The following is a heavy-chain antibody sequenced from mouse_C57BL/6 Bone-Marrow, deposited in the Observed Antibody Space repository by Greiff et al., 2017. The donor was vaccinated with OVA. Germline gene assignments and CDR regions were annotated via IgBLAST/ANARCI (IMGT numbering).Heavy chain of an antibody. J-gene: IGHJ4*01. CDR2: INLNNGGN. Sequence: EVKLVESGPELVKPGASVKIPCKASGYTFTDYNMDWVKQSHGTSLEWIGDINLNNGGNIYTPKFKGTATLTVDKSSSTAYMEHRSLTSEDTAVYYWARSDAMDYWGQGTSVTVSS. CDR1: GYTFTDYN. V-gene: IGHV1-18*01. CDR3: ARSDAMDY.